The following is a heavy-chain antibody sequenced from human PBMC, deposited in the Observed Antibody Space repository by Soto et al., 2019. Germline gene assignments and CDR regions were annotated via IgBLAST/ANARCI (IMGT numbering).Heavy chain of an antibody. J-gene: IGHJ6*02. CDR2: INPKSGDT. Sequence: QVQLVQSGAEVKKPGASVKVSCEASGYTFTGFHLHWVRQAPGQGLEWMGWINPKSGDTNYAQKFLGRVTMTRDTSLRTGYMGLGGVDSYGPALYYCAKGLWTVGHCSGGSCYDGMDVWGQGTTVTVSS. D-gene: IGHD2-15*01. V-gene: IGHV1-2*02. CDR1: GYTFTGFH. CDR3: AKGLWTVGHCSGGSCYDGMDV.